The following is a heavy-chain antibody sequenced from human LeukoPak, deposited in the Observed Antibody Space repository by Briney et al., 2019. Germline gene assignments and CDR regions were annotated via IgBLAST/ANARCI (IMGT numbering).Heavy chain of an antibody. CDR3: AREVSVAGTYYFDY. CDR1: GFTFSSYS. CDR2: ISSSSSYI. J-gene: IGHJ4*02. D-gene: IGHD6-19*01. V-gene: IGHV3-21*01. Sequence: GGSLRLSCAASGFTFSSYSMNWVRQAPGKGLEWVSSISSSSSYIYYADSVKGRFTISRDNAKSSLYLQMNSLRAEDTAVYYCAREVSVAGTYYFDYWGQGTLVTVSS.